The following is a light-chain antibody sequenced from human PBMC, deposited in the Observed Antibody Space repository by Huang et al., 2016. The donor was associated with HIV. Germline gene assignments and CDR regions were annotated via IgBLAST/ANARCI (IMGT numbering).Light chain of an antibody. Sequence: DIQMTQSPSSLSASVGDRVTITCQASQDISNYLNWYQQKPGKAPKLLIYDASNLETGVPSMCSGSGSGTDFTFTISSLQPEDIATYYCQQYDNLPPYTFGQGTKLEIK. CDR3: QQYDNLPPYT. CDR2: DAS. V-gene: IGKV1-33*01. J-gene: IGKJ2*01. CDR1: QDISNY.